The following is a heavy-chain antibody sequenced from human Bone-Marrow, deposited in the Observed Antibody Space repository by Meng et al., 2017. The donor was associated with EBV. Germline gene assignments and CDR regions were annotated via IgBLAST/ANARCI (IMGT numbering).Heavy chain of an antibody. J-gene: IGHJ5*02. CDR2: ISSSSTYI. CDR3: ATATRIGPTWFDP. Sequence: VQLVEAGGGLVKAGGSLRLSCAASGFTFSSYSLHWVRQAPGKGLGWVSFISSSSTYIDYADSVKGRFTISRDNAKNSLFLQMDSLRPEDTAIYYCATATRIGPTWFDPWGQGTLVTVSS. D-gene: IGHD2-15*01. CDR1: GFTFSSYS. V-gene: IGHV3-21*01.